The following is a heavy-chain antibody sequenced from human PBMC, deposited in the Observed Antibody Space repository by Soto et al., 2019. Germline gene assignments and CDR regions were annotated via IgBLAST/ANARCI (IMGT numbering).Heavy chain of an antibody. Sequence: GVSLRLSCAASGFKFRDYAMDWVRQALGRVLEWVSYFSRTDNTVQYADSVKGRFIISRDNVANSLYLKMHSLTAEDTAIYYCERETHSSHHNFDYWGPGTLVTVSS. CDR3: ERETHSSHHNFDY. D-gene: IGHD5-18*01. CDR1: GFKFRDYA. V-gene: IGHV3-48*03. J-gene: IGHJ4*02. CDR2: FSRTDNTV.